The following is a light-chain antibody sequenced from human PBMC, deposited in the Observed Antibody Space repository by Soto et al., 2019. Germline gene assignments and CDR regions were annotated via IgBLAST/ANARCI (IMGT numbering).Light chain of an antibody. CDR3: CEYAGSSNV. CDR2: DIT. J-gene: IGLJ1*01. Sequence: QSALTQPRSVSGSPGQSVTISCIGTSSDVGGYVVVSWYQQHPGTAPKLIIYDITKRTSDVPDRFSGSKSGNSASLTISGLEDEDEADYFCCEYAGSSNVFGTGTKVTVL. V-gene: IGLV2-11*01. CDR1: SSDVGGYVV.